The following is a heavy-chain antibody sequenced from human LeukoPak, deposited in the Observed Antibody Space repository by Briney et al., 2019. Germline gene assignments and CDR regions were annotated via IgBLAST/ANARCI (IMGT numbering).Heavy chain of an antibody. CDR1: GYTFTSYG. D-gene: IGHD3-22*01. V-gene: IGHV1-18*01. CDR3: ARVLPAHDSSGYYNDYHFDY. J-gene: IGHJ4*02. Sequence: GASVKVSCKASGYTFTSYGISWVRQAPGQGLEWMGWISAYNGNTNYAQRLQGRVTMTTDTSTSTAYMELRSLRSDDTVVYYCARVLPAHDSSGYYNDYHFDYWGQGTLVTVSS. CDR2: ISAYNGNT.